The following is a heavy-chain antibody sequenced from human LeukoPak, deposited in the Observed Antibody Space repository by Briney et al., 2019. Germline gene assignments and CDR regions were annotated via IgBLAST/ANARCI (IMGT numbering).Heavy chain of an antibody. Sequence: ASVKVSCKASGYTFTSYGISWVRQAPGQGLEWMGWISAYNGNTNYAQKLQGRVTMTTDTSTSTAYMELRSLRSDDTAVYYCATRITMVREDAFDIWGQGRMVTVSS. J-gene: IGHJ3*02. CDR2: ISAYNGNT. V-gene: IGHV1-18*01. D-gene: IGHD3-10*01. CDR3: ATRITMVREDAFDI. CDR1: GYTFTSYG.